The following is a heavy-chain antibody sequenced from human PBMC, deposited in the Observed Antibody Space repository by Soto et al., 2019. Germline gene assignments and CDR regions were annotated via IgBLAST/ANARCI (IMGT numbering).Heavy chain of an antibody. Sequence: PSETLSLTCTVSGGSISSGGYYWSWIRQHPGKGLEWIGCIYYSGSTYYNPSLKSRVTISVDTSKNQFSLKLSSVTAADTAAYYCASEYYYDTRGFDPWGQGTLVTVSS. CDR1: GGSISSGGYY. CDR3: ASEYYYDTRGFDP. J-gene: IGHJ5*02. CDR2: IYYSGST. D-gene: IGHD3-22*01. V-gene: IGHV4-31*03.